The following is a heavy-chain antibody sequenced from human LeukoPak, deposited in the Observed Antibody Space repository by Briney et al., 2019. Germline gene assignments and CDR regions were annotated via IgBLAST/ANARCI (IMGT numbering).Heavy chain of an antibody. CDR3: ARIRGDSSGYSPAGAFDI. J-gene: IGHJ3*02. CDR1: GGSISSYY. D-gene: IGHD3-22*01. V-gene: IGHV4-59*08. CDR2: IYYSGST. Sequence: PSETLSLTCTVSGGSISSYYWSWIRQPPGKGLEWIGYIYYSGSTNYHPSLKSRVTISVDTSKNQFSLKLSSVTAADTAVYYCARIRGDSSGYSPAGAFDIWGQGTMVTVSS.